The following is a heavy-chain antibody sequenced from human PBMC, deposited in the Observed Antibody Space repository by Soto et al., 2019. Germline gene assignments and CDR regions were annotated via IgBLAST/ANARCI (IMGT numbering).Heavy chain of an antibody. CDR3: AKDYTAMVRRGYFDY. Sequence: EVQLVESGGGLVQPGRSLRLSCAASGFTFDDYAMHWVRQAPGKGLEWVSGISWNSGSIGYADSVKGRFTISRDNAKNSLYLQMNSLRAEDTALYYCAKDYTAMVRRGYFDYWGQGTLVTVSS. CDR1: GFTFDDYA. V-gene: IGHV3-9*01. CDR2: ISWNSGSI. D-gene: IGHD5-18*01. J-gene: IGHJ4*02.